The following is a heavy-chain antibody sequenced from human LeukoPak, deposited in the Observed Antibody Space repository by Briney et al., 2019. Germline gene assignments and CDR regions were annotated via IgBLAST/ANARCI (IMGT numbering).Heavy chain of an antibody. V-gene: IGHV4-34*01. Sequence: PSETLSLTCAVYGGSFSGYYWSWIRQPPGKGLEWIGEINHSGSTNYNPSLKSRVTISVDTSKNQFSLKLSSVAAADTAVYYCARSHTXXXQLGYWGQGTLVTVSS. CDR1: GGSFSGYY. CDR2: INHSGST. J-gene: IGHJ4*02. D-gene: IGHD3-3*02. CDR3: ARSHTXXXQLGY.